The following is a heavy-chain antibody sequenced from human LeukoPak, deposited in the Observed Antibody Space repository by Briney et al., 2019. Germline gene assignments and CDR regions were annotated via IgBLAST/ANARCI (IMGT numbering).Heavy chain of an antibody. Sequence: SETLSLTCTVSGGSISSSSYYWGWIRQPPGKGLEWIGSIYYSGSTYYNPSLKSRVTISVDTSKNQFSLKLSSVTAADTAVYYCARAVYERWLQLRVYYFDYWGQGTLVTVSS. CDR3: ARAVYERWLQLRVYYFDY. CDR1: GGSISSSSYY. V-gene: IGHV4-39*07. CDR2: IYYSGST. D-gene: IGHD5-24*01. J-gene: IGHJ4*02.